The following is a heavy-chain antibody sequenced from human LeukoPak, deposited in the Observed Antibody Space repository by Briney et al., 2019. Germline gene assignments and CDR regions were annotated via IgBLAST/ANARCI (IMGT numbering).Heavy chain of an antibody. J-gene: IGHJ3*02. CDR1: GGSFSGYY. CDR2: INHSGST. V-gene: IGHV4-34*01. Sequence: SETLSLTCAVYGGSFSGYYWSWIRQPPGKGLEWIGEINHSGSTNYNPSLKSRVTISVDTSKNQFSLKLSSVTAADTAVYYCARGGADIVVVPAASDAFDIWGQGTMVTVSS. CDR3: ARGGADIVVVPAASDAFDI. D-gene: IGHD2-2*01.